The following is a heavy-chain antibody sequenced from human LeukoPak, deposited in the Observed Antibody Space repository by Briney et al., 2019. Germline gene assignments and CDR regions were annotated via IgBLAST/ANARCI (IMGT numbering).Heavy chain of an antibody. Sequence: PGGSLRLSCAASRFTFSDYYMSWIRQAPGKGLEWVSYISSGSSYTNYAGSVKGRFTISRDNAKNSVYLQMNSLRAEDTAVYYCAREYGSGSCFDFWGQGTLVTVSS. V-gene: IGHV3-11*05. D-gene: IGHD3-10*01. CDR3: AREYGSGSCFDF. CDR1: RFTFSDYY. J-gene: IGHJ4*02. CDR2: ISSGSSYT.